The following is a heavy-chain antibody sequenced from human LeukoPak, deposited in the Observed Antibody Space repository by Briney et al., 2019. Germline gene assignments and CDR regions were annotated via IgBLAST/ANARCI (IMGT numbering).Heavy chain of an antibody. Sequence: GGSQRLSCAASGFKFSDHYIDWVRQAPGKGLEWVGRSRNKASSYTTEYAASVEGRFTISRDVSESSLYLQMNSLRTEDTAVYYCARFYGSGSSIWWFDPWGQGTLVTVSS. CDR1: GFKFSDHY. J-gene: IGHJ5*02. D-gene: IGHD3-10*01. CDR3: ARFYGSGSSIWWFDP. V-gene: IGHV3-72*01. CDR2: SRNKASSYTT.